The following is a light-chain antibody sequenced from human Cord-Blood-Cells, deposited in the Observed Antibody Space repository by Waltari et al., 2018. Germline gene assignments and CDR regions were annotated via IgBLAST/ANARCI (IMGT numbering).Light chain of an antibody. CDR2: EGS. CDR3: CSYAGSSTYYV. CDR1: SSDSGSSNL. J-gene: IGLJ1*01. V-gene: IGLV2-23*01. Sequence: QSALTQPASVSGSPGQSITISCTGTSSDSGSSNLVFCYQQHPGKPPKLMIYEGSKRPSGVSNRFSGSKSGNTASLTISGLQAEDEADYYCCSYAGSSTYYVFGTGTKVTVL.